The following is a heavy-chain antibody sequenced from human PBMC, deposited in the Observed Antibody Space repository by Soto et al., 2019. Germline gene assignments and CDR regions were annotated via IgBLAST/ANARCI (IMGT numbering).Heavy chain of an antibody. CDR1: GFTFSSYG. CDR3: ARGGIAAGDY. CDR2: IWYDGSNK. V-gene: IGHV3-33*01. Sequence: QVQLVESGGGVVQPGRSLRLSCAASGFTFSSYGMHWVRQAPGKGLEWVAVIWYDGSNKYYADSVKGRFTISRDNSKNTLYMQMNSLRGEDTSVYYCARGGIAAGDYWGQGPLVTVSS. J-gene: IGHJ4*02. D-gene: IGHD6-13*01.